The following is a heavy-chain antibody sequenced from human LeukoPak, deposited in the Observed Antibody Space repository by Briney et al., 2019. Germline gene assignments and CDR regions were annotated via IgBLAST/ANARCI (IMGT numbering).Heavy chain of an antibody. J-gene: IGHJ4*02. CDR3: ARGKPFDY. CDR1: GFTFSGYA. CDR2: ISYDGSNK. V-gene: IGHV3-30-3*01. Sequence: PGGSLRLSCAASGFTFSGYAMNWVRQAPGKGLEWVAVISYDGSNKYYADSVKGRFTISRDNSKNTLYLQMNSLRAEDTAVYYCARGKPFDYWGQGTLVTVSS.